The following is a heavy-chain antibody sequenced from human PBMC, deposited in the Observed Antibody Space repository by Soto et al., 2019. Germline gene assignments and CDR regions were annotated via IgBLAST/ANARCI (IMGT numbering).Heavy chain of an antibody. CDR3: ARGGIFDY. Sequence: QVQLVESGGGVVQPGRSLRLSCAASGFTFSSYGMHWVRQAPGKGLEWVAVISYDGSNKYYADSVKGRFTISRDNSKNTLDLQINSLRAEDTAVYYGARGGIFDYWGQGTLVTVSS. CDR1: GFTFSSYG. CDR2: ISYDGSNK. J-gene: IGHJ4*02. V-gene: IGHV3-30*03. D-gene: IGHD3-16*01.